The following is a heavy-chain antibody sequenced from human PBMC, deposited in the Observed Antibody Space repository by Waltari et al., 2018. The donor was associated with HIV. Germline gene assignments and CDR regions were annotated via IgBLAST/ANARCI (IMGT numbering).Heavy chain of an antibody. CDR3: ARGWHYYDTSGYYSYFDY. Sequence: QVQLVQSGAEVKKPGASVKVSCKASGYTFTSYGIGWVRQAPGQGLEWMGWISAHTGNTKNEQKFQCGVTLTTDTSTSTAYMELRSLRSDDTAVYYCARGWHYYDTSGYYSYFDYWGQGTLVTVSS. CDR2: ISAHTGNT. CDR1: GYTFTSYG. V-gene: IGHV1-18*01. D-gene: IGHD3-22*01. J-gene: IGHJ4*02.